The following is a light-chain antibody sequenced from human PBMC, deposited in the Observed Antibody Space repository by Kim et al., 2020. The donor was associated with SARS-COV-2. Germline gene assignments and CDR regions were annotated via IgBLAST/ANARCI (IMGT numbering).Light chain of an antibody. V-gene: IGLV2-14*04. CDR2: DVS. J-gene: IGLJ2*01. CDR1: SSDVGGYNY. Sequence: GQSITDSCTGTSSDVGGYNYVSWYQQHPGKAPKLMIYDVSKRPSGVSNRFSGSKSGNTASLTISGLQAEDEADYYCSSYTSSSNVVFGGGTQLTVL. CDR3: SSYTSSSNVV.